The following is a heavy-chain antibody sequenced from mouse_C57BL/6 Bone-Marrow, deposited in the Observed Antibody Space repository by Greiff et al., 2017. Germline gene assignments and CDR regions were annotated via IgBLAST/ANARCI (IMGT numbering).Heavy chain of an antibody. J-gene: IGHJ2*01. Sequence: EVQGVESGGDLVKPGGSLKLSCAASGFTFSSYGMSWVRQTPDKRLEWVATISSGGSYTYYPDSVKGRFTISRDNAKNTLYLQMSSLKSEDTAMYYCARRSYYSTTGPFLDYWGQGTTLTVSS. V-gene: IGHV5-6*01. CDR3: ARRSYYSTTGPFLDY. D-gene: IGHD2-5*01. CDR1: GFTFSSYG. CDR2: ISSGGSYT.